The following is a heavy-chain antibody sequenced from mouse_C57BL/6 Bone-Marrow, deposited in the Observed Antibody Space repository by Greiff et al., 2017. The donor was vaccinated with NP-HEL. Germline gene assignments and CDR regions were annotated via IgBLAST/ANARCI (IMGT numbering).Heavy chain of an antibody. CDR1: GYTFTDYY. CDR2: INPNNGGT. D-gene: IGHD1-1*01. J-gene: IGHJ3*01. CDR3: ARSGITTSPINQAWFAY. V-gene: IGHV1-26*01. Sequence: EVQLQQSGPELVKPGASVKISCKASGYTFTDYYMNWVKQSHGKSLEWIGDINPNNGGTSYNQKFKGKATLTVDKSSSTAYMELRSLTSEDSAVYYCARSGITTSPINQAWFAYWGQGTLVTVSA.